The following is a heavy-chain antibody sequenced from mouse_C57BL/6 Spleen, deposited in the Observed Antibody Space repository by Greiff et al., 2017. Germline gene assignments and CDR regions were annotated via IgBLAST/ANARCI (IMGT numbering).Heavy chain of an antibody. CDR3: ARPQRHYDCAPLKALDD. CDR1: GYTFTEYT. V-gene: IGHV1-62-2*01. Sequence: QVQLQQSGAELVKPGASVKLSCKASGYTFTEYTIHWVKQRSGQGLEWIGWFYPGSGSTKYNEKFKDKATLTADKSSSTAYMELSSLTSEASAVYFCARPQRHYDCAPLKALDDWGQGASVTVSS. D-gene: IGHD2-4*01. J-gene: IGHJ4*01. CDR2: FYPGSGST.